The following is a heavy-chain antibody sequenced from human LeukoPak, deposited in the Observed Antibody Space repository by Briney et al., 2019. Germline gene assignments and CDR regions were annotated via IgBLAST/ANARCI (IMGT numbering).Heavy chain of an antibody. CDR3: ARRGGSLNYVDY. V-gene: IGHV5-51*01. Sequence: GASLQISCEGSGSTFATYWIGWVRQLPGKGLEWMGIIYPGDSDTRYSPSFQGQVTISADKSISTAYLQWSSLKASDTAMYYCARRGGSLNYVDYWGQGTLVTVAS. D-gene: IGHD1-26*01. CDR1: GSTFATYW. CDR2: IYPGDSDT. J-gene: IGHJ4*02.